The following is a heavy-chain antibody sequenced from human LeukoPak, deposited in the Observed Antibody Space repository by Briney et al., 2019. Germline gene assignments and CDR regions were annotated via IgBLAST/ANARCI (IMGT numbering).Heavy chain of an antibody. J-gene: IGHJ4*02. Sequence: GGSLRLSCAASGFTFSSYEMNWVRQAPGKGLEWVSYISSSGSTIYYADSVKGRFTISRDNAKNSLYLQMNSLRAEDTALYYCARVISPMIVVVTFDYWGQGTLVTVSS. CDR2: ISSSGSTI. V-gene: IGHV3-48*03. CDR3: ARVISPMIVVVTFDY. D-gene: IGHD3-22*01. CDR1: GFTFSSYE.